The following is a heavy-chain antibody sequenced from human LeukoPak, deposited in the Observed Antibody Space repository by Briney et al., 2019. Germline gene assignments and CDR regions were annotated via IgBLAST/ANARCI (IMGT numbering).Heavy chain of an antibody. D-gene: IGHD6-13*01. CDR2: ISAYNGNT. CDR3: ARGSIAAAGDYYYYMDV. V-gene: IGHV1-18*01. CDR1: GYPLISYG. J-gene: IGHJ6*03. Sequence: ASVKVSCKASGYPLISYGISWVRQAPGQGLEWMGWISAYNGNTNYAQKLQGRVTMTTDTSTSTAYMELRSLRSDDTAVYYCARGSIAAAGDYYYYMDVWGKGTTVTVSS.